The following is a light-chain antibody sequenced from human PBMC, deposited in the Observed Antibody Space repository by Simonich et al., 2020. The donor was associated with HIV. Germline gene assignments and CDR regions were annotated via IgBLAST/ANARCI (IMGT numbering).Light chain of an antibody. J-gene: IGLJ3*02. V-gene: IGLV9-49*01. CDR1: SGYSNYK. Sequence: QPVLTQPPSASASLGASVTLTCTLNSGYSNYKVDWFQQRPGKGPRFVMRVGTGGSVGSKGDGIPDRFSGLGSGLKRYLTIKNIQEEDESDYHCGADHGSGNNFVWVFGGGTKLTVL. CDR3: GADHGSGNNFVWV. CDR2: VGTGGSVG.